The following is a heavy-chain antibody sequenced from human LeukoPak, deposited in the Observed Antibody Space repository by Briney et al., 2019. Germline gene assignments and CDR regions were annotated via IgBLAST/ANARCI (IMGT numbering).Heavy chain of an antibody. V-gene: IGHV3-23*01. Sequence: PGGSLRLSCAASGFTFSSYAMSWVRQAPGKGLEWVSAISGSGGSTYYADSVKGRFTISRDNSKNTLYLQMNSRRAEDTAVYYCAKGGWFGELLSVFDYWGQGTLVTVSS. CDR1: GFTFSSYA. D-gene: IGHD3-10*01. CDR3: AKGGWFGELLSVFDY. J-gene: IGHJ4*02. CDR2: ISGSGGST.